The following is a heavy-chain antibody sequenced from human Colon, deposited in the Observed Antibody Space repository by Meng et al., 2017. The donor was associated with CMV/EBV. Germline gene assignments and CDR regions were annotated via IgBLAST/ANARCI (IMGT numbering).Heavy chain of an antibody. Sequence: SVKVSCKASGGTFSSYAISWVRQAPGQGLEWMGGIIPIFGTANYAQKFQGRVTITTDESTSTAYMELSSLRSEDTAVYYCARVGIFGVATGYYGMDVWGQGTTVTVSS. J-gene: IGHJ6*02. D-gene: IGHD3-3*01. V-gene: IGHV1-69*05. CDR2: IIPIFGTA. CDR3: ARVGIFGVATGYYGMDV. CDR1: GGTFSSYA.